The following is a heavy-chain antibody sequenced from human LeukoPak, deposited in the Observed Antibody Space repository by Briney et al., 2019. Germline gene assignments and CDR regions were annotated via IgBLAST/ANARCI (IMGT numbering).Heavy chain of an antibody. V-gene: IGHV4-31*03. Sequence: SETLSLTCTVSGGSISSGGYYWSWIRQHPGKGLEWIGYIYYSGSTYYNPSLKSRVTISVDTSKNQFSLRLSSVTAADTAVYYCASLGDLTVTTRGMFYWGQGTLVTVSS. D-gene: IGHD4-17*01. J-gene: IGHJ4*02. CDR3: ASLGDLTVTTRGMFY. CDR2: IYYSGST. CDR1: GGSISSGGYY.